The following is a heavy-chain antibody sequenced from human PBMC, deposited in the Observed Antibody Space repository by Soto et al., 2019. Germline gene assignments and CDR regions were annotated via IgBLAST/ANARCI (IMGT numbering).Heavy chain of an antibody. Sequence: GGSLRLSCAASGFTLDDYGVSWVRQVPGKGLEWVSGINWNGDSIGYADSVKGRFTISRDSAKKSLYLQMDSLRAEDTALYHCARDVKYGDSQGYYYDYWGQGTLVTVSS. V-gene: IGHV3-20*01. CDR2: INWNGDSI. J-gene: IGHJ4*02. CDR3: ARDVKYGDSQGYYYDY. D-gene: IGHD4-17*01. CDR1: GFTLDDYG.